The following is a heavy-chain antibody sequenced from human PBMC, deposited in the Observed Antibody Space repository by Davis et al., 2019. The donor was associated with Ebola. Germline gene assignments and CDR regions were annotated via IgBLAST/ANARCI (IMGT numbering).Heavy chain of an antibody. V-gene: IGHV1-18*01. CDR3: ATSGLGGWWWDY. CDR1: GGTFSSYA. Sequence: ASVKVSCQASGGTFSSYAIRWVRQAPGQGLEWMGWISAYNGNTNYAQKLQGRVTMTTDTSTSTAYMELRSLRSDDTAVYYCATSGLGGWWWDYWGQGTLVTVSS. D-gene: IGHD2-8*02. J-gene: IGHJ4*02. CDR2: ISAYNGNT.